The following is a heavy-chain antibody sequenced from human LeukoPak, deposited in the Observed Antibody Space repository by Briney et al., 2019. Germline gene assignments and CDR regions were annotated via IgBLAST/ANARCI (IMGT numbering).Heavy chain of an antibody. J-gene: IGHJ6*03. V-gene: IGHV3-7*01. Sequence: GESLRLSCAASGFTFSSYWMSWVRQAPGKGLEWVANIKQDGSEKYYVDSVKGRFTISRDNAKNSLYLQMNSLRAEDTAVYYCARRSTNGAYYYYYYMDVWGKGTTVTISS. CDR1: GFTFSSYW. CDR2: IKQDGSEK. CDR3: ARRSTNGAYYYYYYMDV. D-gene: IGHD2-8*01.